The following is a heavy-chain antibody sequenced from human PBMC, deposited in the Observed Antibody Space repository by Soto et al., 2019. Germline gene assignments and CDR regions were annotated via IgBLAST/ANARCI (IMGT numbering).Heavy chain of an antibody. V-gene: IGHV4-59*01. CDR2: IYYSEST. J-gene: IGHJ4*02. CDR1: GGSISSYY. Sequence: QVQLQESGPGLVKPSETLSLTCTVSGGSISSYYWSWIRQPPGKGLEWIGFIYYSESTNYNPSLQSRVTISVDTSKNQFSLRLTSETAADTAVYYCARAVEMYASGWYYFDYWGQGTLVTVSS. CDR3: ARAVEMYASGWYYFDY. D-gene: IGHD6-19*01.